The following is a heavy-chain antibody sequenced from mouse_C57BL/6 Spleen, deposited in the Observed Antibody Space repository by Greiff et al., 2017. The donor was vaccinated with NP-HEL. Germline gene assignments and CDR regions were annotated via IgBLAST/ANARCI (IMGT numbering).Heavy chain of an antibody. Sequence: VQLQQSGPELVKPGASVKISCKASGYAFSSSWMNWVKQRPGKGLEWIGRIYPGDGDTNYNGKFKGKATLTADQSSSTAYMQLSSLTSVDSAVDFCAGWYYGSSYEYAMDYWGQGTSVTVSS. D-gene: IGHD1-1*01. CDR3: AGWYYGSSYEYAMDY. V-gene: IGHV1-82*01. J-gene: IGHJ4*01. CDR1: GYAFSSSW. CDR2: IYPGDGDT.